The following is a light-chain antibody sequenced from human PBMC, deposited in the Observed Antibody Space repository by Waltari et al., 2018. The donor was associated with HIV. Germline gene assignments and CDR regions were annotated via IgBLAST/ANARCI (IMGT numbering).Light chain of an antibody. CDR1: RDIRND. J-gene: IGKJ5*01. CDR3: QNYDSAPVA. Sequence: DIQMFQAPSSLSAPVGDRVTINCRASRDIRNDLAWYQQNSGEVPKLLIYGASTLRPGVSSRFRGSGSGTEFTLTINGLQPEDVASYYCQNYDSAPVAFGQGTRLEI. CDR2: GAS. V-gene: IGKV1-27*01.